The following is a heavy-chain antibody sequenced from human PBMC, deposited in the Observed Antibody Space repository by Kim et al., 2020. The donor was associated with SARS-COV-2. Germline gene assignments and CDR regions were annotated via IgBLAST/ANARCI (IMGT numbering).Heavy chain of an antibody. CDR2: LNDDGSEK. D-gene: IGHD6-19*01. CDR3: ARGGRFSFEY. CDR1: GFTFREYC. J-gene: IGHJ4*02. Sequence: GGSLRLSCAASGFTFREYCMRWVRQSPGKGLEWVADLNDDGSEKYYTDSVRGRFTISRDNAKNSLFLQMNSLRAEDAALYYCARGGRFSFEYLGQGSLVT. V-gene: IGHV3-7*03.